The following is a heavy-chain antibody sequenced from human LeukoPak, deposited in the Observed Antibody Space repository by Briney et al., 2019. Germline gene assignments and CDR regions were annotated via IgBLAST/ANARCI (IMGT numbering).Heavy chain of an antibody. CDR3: ARDLKLDGSSGYYAFDI. Sequence: YWGWIRQSPGKGLEWIGRAKNKVNSYTTLYAASVEGRFTISRDDSKNSLYLQMSSLRTEDTAVYYCARDLKLDGSSGYYAFDIWGQGTMVTVSS. V-gene: IGHV3-72*01. CDR2: AKNKVNSYTT. J-gene: IGHJ3*02. CDR1: Y. D-gene: IGHD3-22*01.